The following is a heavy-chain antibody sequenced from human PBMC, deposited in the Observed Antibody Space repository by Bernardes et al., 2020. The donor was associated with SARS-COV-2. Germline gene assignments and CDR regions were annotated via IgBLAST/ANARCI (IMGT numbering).Heavy chain of an antibody. CDR1: GFTLSNYT. Sequence: GWSLRLSCAASGFTLSNYTMSWVRQAPGKGLEWVSSVSGSGGSTYYADSVRGRFTISRDNSKNTLYLQMNSLRGEDTALYYCARAGDPFDYWGQGTLVTVSS. CDR3: ARAGDPFDY. V-gene: IGHV3-23*01. D-gene: IGHD2-21*02. J-gene: IGHJ4*02. CDR2: VSGSGGST.